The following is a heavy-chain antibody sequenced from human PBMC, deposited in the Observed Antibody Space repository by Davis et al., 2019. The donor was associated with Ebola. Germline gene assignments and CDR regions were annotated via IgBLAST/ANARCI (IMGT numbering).Heavy chain of an antibody. V-gene: IGHV4-4*02. CDR1: GGSISSSNW. Sequence: MPSETLSLTCAVSGGSISSSNWWSWVRQPPGKGLEWIGEIYHSGSTNYNPSLKSRVTISVDKSKKQFSLKLSSVTAADTAVYYCARGGYSGSYLNFDYWGQGTLVTVSS. J-gene: IGHJ4*02. D-gene: IGHD1-26*01. CDR3: ARGGYSGSYLNFDY. CDR2: IYHSGST.